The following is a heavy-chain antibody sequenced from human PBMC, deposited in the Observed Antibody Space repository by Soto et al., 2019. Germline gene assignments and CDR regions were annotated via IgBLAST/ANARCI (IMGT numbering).Heavy chain of an antibody. Sequence: GESLKISCKGSGYSFTSYWIGWVRQMPGKGLEWMGIIYPGDSDTRYSPSFQGQVTISADKSISTAYLQWSSLKASDTAMYYCARPLEPSVRGVNFDYWGQGTLVTVSS. D-gene: IGHD3-10*01. CDR3: ARPLEPSVRGVNFDY. CDR2: IYPGDSDT. J-gene: IGHJ4*02. V-gene: IGHV5-51*01. CDR1: GYSFTSYW.